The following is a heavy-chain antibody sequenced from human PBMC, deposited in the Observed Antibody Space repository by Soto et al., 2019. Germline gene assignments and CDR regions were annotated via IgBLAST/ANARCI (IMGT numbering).Heavy chain of an antibody. CDR1: GFTFSSYA. D-gene: IGHD6-13*01. Sequence: EVQLLESGGGLVQPGGSLRLSCAASGFTFSSYAMSWVRQAPGKGLEWVSAISDSGGSTYYADSVKGRFTISRDTSKNTLYLRMNSLRAEDTAVYYCAKVGWLGYSTRWYYFEYWGQGTLVTVSS. V-gene: IGHV3-23*01. CDR2: ISDSGGST. J-gene: IGHJ4*02. CDR3: AKVGWLGYSTRWYYFEY.